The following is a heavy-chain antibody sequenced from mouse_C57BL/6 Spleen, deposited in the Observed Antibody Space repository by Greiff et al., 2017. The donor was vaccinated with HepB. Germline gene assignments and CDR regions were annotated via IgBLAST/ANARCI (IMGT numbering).Heavy chain of an antibody. Sequence: EVKLQESGGGLVKPGGSLKLSCAASGFTFSSYTMSWVRQTPEKRLEWVATISGGGGNTYYPDSVKGRFTISRDNAKNTLYLQMSSLRSEDTALYYCARPINWDEDWFAYWGQGTLVTVSA. CDR3: ARPINWDEDWFAY. V-gene: IGHV5-9*01. D-gene: IGHD4-1*01. J-gene: IGHJ3*01. CDR1: GFTFSSYT. CDR2: ISGGGGNT.